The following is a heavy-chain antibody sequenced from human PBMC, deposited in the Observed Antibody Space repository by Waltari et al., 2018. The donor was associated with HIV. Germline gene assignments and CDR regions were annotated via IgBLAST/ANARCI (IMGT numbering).Heavy chain of an antibody. Sequence: QVQLQQWGAGLLKPSETLPLTCAVYGSSFSAYYRSWIRQSPGKGLEWIGEINHGGNTNYNPALQSRVTISVDTSKNQFSLNLTSVTAADAGVYYCARGFLGVIRNFDWFEAFDNWGHGSLVTVSS. CDR1: GSSFSAYY. CDR2: INHGGNT. V-gene: IGHV4-34*01. D-gene: IGHD3-9*01. J-gene: IGHJ5*01. CDR3: ARGFLGVIRNFDWFEAFDN.